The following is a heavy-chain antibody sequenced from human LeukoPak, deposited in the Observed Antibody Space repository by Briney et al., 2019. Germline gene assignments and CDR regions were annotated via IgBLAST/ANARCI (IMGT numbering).Heavy chain of an antibody. CDR1: GFTFSSYW. D-gene: IGHD1-26*01. J-gene: IGHJ3*02. CDR3: ARGGAVGTTTVAFDI. Sequence: GGSLRLSCAASGFTFSSYWMHWVRQAPGKGLVWVSRINNDGSSTTYTDSVKGRFTISRDNAKNTLYLQMNSLRAEDTAVYYCARGGAVGTTTVAFDIWGQGTMVTVSS. V-gene: IGHV3-74*01. CDR2: INNDGSST.